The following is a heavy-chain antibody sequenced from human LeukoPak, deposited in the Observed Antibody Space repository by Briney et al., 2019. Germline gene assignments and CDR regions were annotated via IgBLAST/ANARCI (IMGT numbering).Heavy chain of an antibody. V-gene: IGHV4-59*01. CDR1: GGSISSYY. J-gene: IGHJ5*02. D-gene: IGHD1-7*01. CDR2: IYYSGST. CDR3: ARAKLELRPSNWFDP. Sequence: SETLSLTCTVSGGSISSYYWSWIRQPPGKGLEWIGYIYYSGSTNYNPSLKSRVTISVDTSKNQFSLKLTSVTAADTAVYYCARAKLELRPSNWFDPWGEGTLVTVSS.